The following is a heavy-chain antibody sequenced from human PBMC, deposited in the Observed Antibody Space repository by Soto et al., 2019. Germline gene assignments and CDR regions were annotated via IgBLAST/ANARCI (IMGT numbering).Heavy chain of an antibody. CDR3: ALMGGANFDY. Sequence: SETLSLTCTVSGGSISRYYWSWIRQPPGKGLEWIGYIYYSGSTYYNPSLKSRVTISVDTSKNQFSLKLSSVTAADTAVYYCALMGGANFDYWGQGTLVTVS. CDR1: GGSISRYY. CDR2: IYYSGST. J-gene: IGHJ4*02. D-gene: IGHD1-26*01. V-gene: IGHV4-59*06.